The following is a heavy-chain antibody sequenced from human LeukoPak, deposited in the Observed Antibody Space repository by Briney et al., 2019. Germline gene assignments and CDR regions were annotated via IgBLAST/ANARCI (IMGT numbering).Heavy chain of an antibody. J-gene: IGHJ4*02. Sequence: GGSLRLSCAASGFTVSRNYMSWVRQAPGKGLEWVSVIYSGGRAYYADSVKGRFTISRDNSKNTLYLQMNRLRAEDTAVYYCARAGPSSSWHQFDYWGQGTLVTVSS. CDR1: GFTVSRNY. CDR3: ARAGPSSSWHQFDY. CDR2: IYSGGRA. V-gene: IGHV3-66*01. D-gene: IGHD6-13*01.